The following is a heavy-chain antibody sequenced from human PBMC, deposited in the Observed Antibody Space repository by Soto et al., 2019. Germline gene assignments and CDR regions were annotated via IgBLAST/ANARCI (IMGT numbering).Heavy chain of an antibody. J-gene: IGHJ6*02. CDR2: IYNSGST. CDR3: AREDGSGSYQDYYYYGMDV. D-gene: IGHD3-10*01. V-gene: IGHV4-61*01. CDR1: GGSISSVNYC. Sequence: SETLSLTCTVSGGSISSVNYCWSWIRQPPGKGLEWIGYIYNSGSTNYNPSLKSRVTISVDTSKNQFSLKLNSMTAADTAVYYCAREDGSGSYQDYYYYGMDVWGQGTTVT.